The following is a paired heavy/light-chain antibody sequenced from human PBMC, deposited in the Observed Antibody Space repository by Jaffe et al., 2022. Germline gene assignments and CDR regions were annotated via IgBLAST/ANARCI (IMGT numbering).Heavy chain of an antibody. J-gene: IGHJ4*02. CDR1: GFTFSSFW. Sequence: ELQLVESGGGLVQPGGSLRLSCAASGFTFSSFWMHWVRQAPGKGLIWVSRINSDGSSTNYADSVKGRFTISRDNAKNTLYLQMTSLRAEDTAVYYCARDLRYCSGGSCYLFDYWGQGTLVTVSS. CDR3: ARDLRYCSGGSCYLFDY. V-gene: IGHV3-74*01. CDR2: INSDGSST. D-gene: IGHD2-15*01.
Light chain of an antibody. J-gene: IGLJ2*01. V-gene: IGLV1-51*02. CDR2: ENN. Sequence: QSVLTQPPSVSAAPGQKVTISCSGSSSNIGNNYVSWYQQFPGTAPKILIYENNKRPSGIPDRFSGSKSGTSATLGITGLQTGDEADYYCGTWDSSLRGVFGGGTKLTVL. CDR3: GTWDSSLRGV. CDR1: SSNIGNNY.